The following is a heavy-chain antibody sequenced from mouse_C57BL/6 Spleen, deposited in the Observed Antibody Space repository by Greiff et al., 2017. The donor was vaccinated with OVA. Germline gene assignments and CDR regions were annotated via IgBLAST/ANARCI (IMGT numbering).Heavy chain of an antibody. D-gene: IGHD1-1*01. J-gene: IGHJ2*01. CDR3: ARGSTVVPFDY. Sequence: QVQLKQPGAELVMPGASVKLSCKASGYTFTSYWMHWVKQRPGPGLEWIGEIDPSDSYTNYNQKFKGKSTLTVDKSSSTAYMQLSSLTSEDSAVYYCARGSTVVPFDYWGQGTTLTVSS. CDR1: GYTFTSYW. V-gene: IGHV1-69*01. CDR2: IDPSDSYT.